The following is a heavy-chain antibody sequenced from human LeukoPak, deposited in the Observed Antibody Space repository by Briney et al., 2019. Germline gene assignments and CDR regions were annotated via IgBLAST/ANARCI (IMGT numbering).Heavy chain of an antibody. CDR1: GGSISSYY. CDR3: ARGVVAGTPDAFDI. Sequence: PSETLSLTCTVSGGSISSYYWSWIRQPPGKGLEWIGYIYYSGSTNYDPSLKSRVTISVDTSKNQFSLKLSSVTAADTAVYYCARGVVAGTPDAFDIWGQGTMVTVSS. J-gene: IGHJ3*02. CDR2: IYYSGST. V-gene: IGHV4-59*01. D-gene: IGHD6-19*01.